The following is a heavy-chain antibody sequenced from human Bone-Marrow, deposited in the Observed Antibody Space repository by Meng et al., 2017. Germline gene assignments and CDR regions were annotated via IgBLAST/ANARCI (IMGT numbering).Heavy chain of an antibody. V-gene: IGHV3-15*01. J-gene: IGHJ4*01. D-gene: IGHD3-22*01. CDR2: IKSKTDGETA. CDR1: GFTFSNAW. Sequence: QMGESGGDLGGPGGSLRLSGAGSGFTFSNAWMSWVRQAPGKGLEWVGRIKSKTDGETADYAAPVKGRFTISRDDSQNTLYLQMNSLKTEDTGVYYCQWLSTHPPDQWGQGTLVTVSS. CDR3: QWLSTHPPDQ.